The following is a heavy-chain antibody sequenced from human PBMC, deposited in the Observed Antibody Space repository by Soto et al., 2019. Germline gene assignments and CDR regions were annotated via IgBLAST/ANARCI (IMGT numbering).Heavy chain of an antibody. D-gene: IGHD3-3*01. CDR1: GGSFSDHH. J-gene: IGHJ6*02. Sequence: SETLSLTCAVYGGSFSDHHWSWIRQPPGKVLEWIGEINHSGSTKYNPSLKSRVTISKDTSKKQVSLKLTSVTAADTAVYYCARVSVTIFGVVMGHYYYAMDVWGQGTTVT. CDR3: ARVSVTIFGVVMGHYYYAMDV. CDR2: INHSGST. V-gene: IGHV4-34*01.